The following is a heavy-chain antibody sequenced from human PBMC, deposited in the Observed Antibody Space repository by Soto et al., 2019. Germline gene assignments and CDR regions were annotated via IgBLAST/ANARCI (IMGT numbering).Heavy chain of an antibody. Sequence: SETLSLTCTVSGGSISSGGYFWSWIRQHPGKGLEWIGYIYYSGSTYYNPSLTSRVTMSVDTSKNQFSLKLTFVTAADTAVYYCARVKLRYFDPRWFDPWGQGTLVTVSS. V-gene: IGHV4-31*03. CDR1: GGSISSGGYF. D-gene: IGHD3-9*01. J-gene: IGHJ5*02. CDR3: ARVKLRYFDPRWFDP. CDR2: IYYSGST.